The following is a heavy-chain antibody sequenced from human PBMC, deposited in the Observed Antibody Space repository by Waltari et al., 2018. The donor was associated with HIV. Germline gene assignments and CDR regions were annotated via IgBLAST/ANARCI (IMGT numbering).Heavy chain of an antibody. Sequence: QVQLVQSGAEVKKPGCSVKVSCQASGGPFSSCASSWVRPAPAQGLEWMGGIIPIFGTANYAQKFQGRVTITADESTSTAYMELSSLRSEDTAVYYCARGRGVTTGINYYYGMDVWGQGTTVTVSS. V-gene: IGHV1-69*01. CDR3: ARGRGVTTGINYYYGMDV. CDR2: IIPIFGTA. D-gene: IGHD4-17*01. J-gene: IGHJ6*02. CDR1: GGPFSSCA.